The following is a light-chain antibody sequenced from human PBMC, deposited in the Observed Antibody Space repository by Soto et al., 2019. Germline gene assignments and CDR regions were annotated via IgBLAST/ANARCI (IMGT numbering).Light chain of an antibody. CDR3: PQRSNWPPLT. J-gene: IGKJ4*01. CDR1: LSVSSY. Sequence: IVLTQSPATLSLSPGERATLSCRASLSVSSYLAWYQQKPGHAPRLLIYDASNRATGIPARFSGSAYGTDFTRPSSSLEPEDFAVYYCPQRSNWPPLTLGGGTKVEIK. CDR2: DAS. V-gene: IGKV3-11*01.